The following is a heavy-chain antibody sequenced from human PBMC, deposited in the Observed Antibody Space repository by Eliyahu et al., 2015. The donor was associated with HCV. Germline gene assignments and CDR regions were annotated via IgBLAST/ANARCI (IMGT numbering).Heavy chain of an antibody. CDR3: ARLVSTGWQRNWFDP. D-gene: IGHD6-19*01. Sequence: QVQLQESGPGLVKPSETLSLTCTVSGGSIXSYYWSWIRQPPGKGLEWIGYIYYSGSTNYNPSLKSRVTISVDTSKNQFSLKLSSVTAADTAVYYCARLVSTGWQRNWFDPWGQGTLVTVSS. CDR1: GGSIXSYY. V-gene: IGHV4-59*01. CDR2: IYYSGST. J-gene: IGHJ5*02.